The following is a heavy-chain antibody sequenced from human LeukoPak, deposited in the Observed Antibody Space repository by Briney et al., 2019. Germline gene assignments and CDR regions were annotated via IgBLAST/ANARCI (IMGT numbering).Heavy chain of an antibody. V-gene: IGHV3-23*01. D-gene: IGHD3-22*01. CDR1: GFTFSGFV. J-gene: IGHJ3*02. CDR3: ASYYDSSGYRLSAFDI. CDR2: ISGSGGST. Sequence: GGSLRLSCAASGFTFSGFVISWVRQAPGKGPQWVADISGSGGSTYYADSVKGRFTISRDNSKNTLYLQMNSLRAEDTAVYYCASYYDSSGYRLSAFDIWGQGTMVTVSS.